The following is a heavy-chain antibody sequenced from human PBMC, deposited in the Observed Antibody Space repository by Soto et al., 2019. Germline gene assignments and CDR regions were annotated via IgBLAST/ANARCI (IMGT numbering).Heavy chain of an antibody. CDR3: AKDMGAIPPHYCSGGSCYPKAYYYGMDV. Sequence: GGSLRLSCAASGFTFDDYTMHWVRQAPGKGLEWVSLISWDGGSTYYADSVKGRFTISRDNSKNSLYLQMNSLRTEDTALYYCAKDMGAIPPHYCSGGSCYPKAYYYGMDVWGQGTTVTVSS. J-gene: IGHJ6*02. CDR1: GFTFDDYT. D-gene: IGHD2-15*01. V-gene: IGHV3-43*01. CDR2: ISWDGGST.